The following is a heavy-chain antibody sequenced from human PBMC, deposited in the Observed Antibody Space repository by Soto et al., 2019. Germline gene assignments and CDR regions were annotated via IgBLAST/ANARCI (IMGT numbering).Heavy chain of an antibody. Sequence: GGSLRLSCAASGFTFSSYWMSWVRQAPGKGLEWVANIKQDGSEKYYVDSVKGRFTISRDNAKNSLYLQMNSLRAEDTAVYYCARAYYGSGTLMAGYYYYYMDVWGKGTTVTVSS. D-gene: IGHD3-10*01. J-gene: IGHJ6*03. CDR2: IKQDGSEK. V-gene: IGHV3-7*01. CDR3: ARAYYGSGTLMAGYYYYYMDV. CDR1: GFTFSSYW.